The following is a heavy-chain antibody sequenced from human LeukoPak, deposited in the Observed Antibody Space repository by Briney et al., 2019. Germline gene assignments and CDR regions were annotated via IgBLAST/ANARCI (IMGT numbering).Heavy chain of an antibody. CDR1: GYTFTSYY. CDR2: INPSGGAT. J-gene: IGHJ4*02. V-gene: IGHV1-46*03. Sequence: ASVRVSCKASGYTFTSYYMHWVRQVPGEGLEWMGIINPSGGATTCAQKFQGRATMTRDTSTSTVYVELSSLRSEDTAVNYCVRGPIVTTMYYFDYWGQGTLLTVSS. CDR3: VRGPIVTTMYYFDY. D-gene: IGHD4-11*01.